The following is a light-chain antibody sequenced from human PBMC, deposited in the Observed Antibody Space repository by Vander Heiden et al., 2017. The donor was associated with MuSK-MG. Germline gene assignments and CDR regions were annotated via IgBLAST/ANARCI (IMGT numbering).Light chain of an antibody. CDR3: QQYDNLPSFT. CDR1: QDISNY. J-gene: IGKJ2*01. V-gene: IGKV1-33*01. Sequence: DNQMNQSPSSLSASVGDRVTITCQASQDISNYLNWYQQKPGKAPKLLIYDASNLETGVSPRFSGSGSGTDFTFTISSLQPEDIATYYCQQYDNLPSFTFGQGTKLEIK. CDR2: DAS.